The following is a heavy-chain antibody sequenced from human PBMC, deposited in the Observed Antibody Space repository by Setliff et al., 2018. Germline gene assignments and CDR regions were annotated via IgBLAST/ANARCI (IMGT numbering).Heavy chain of an antibody. CDR3: ARDGSIEVGPGTNQELDV. CDR2: IKEDGSEK. V-gene: IGHV3-7*03. D-gene: IGHD2-2*01. J-gene: IGHJ6*04. Sequence: GGSLRLSCAASGFTFSNYWMSWVRQAPGKGLEWVANIKEDGSEKYYVDSVKGRFTISRDNAKNSLYLQMNSLRAEDTAVYYCARDGSIEVGPGTNQELDVWGTGTTVTVSS. CDR1: GFTFSNYW.